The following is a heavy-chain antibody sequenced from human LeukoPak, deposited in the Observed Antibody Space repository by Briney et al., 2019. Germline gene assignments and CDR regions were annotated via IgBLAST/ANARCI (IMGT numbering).Heavy chain of an antibody. D-gene: IGHD3/OR15-3a*01. CDR2: IIPIFGTA. CDR3: ARNNLDAYYYYMDV. V-gene: IGHV1-69*05. J-gene: IGHJ6*03. Sequence: GASVKVSCKASGGTFSSYAISWMRQAPGQGLEWMGGIIPIFGTANYAQKFQGRVTITTDESTSTAYMELSSLRSEDTAVYYCARNNLDAYYYYMDVWGKGTTVTVSS. CDR1: GGTFSSYA.